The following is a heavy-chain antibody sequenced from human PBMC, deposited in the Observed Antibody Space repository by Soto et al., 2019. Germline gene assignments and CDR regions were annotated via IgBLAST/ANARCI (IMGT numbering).Heavy chain of an antibody. Sequence: SETLSLTCTVSGGSISSGGYYWSWIRQHPGKGLEWIGYIYYSGSTYYNPSLKSRVTISVDTSKNQFSLKLSSVTVADTAVYYCARASYYDFWSGDPSGYYYYYMDVWGKGTTVT. V-gene: IGHV4-31*03. J-gene: IGHJ6*03. CDR3: ARASYYDFWSGDPSGYYYYYMDV. CDR1: GGSISSGGYY. D-gene: IGHD3-3*01. CDR2: IYYSGST.